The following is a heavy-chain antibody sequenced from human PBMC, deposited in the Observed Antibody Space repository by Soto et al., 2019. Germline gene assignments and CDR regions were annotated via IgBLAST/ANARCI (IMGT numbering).Heavy chain of an antibody. J-gene: IGHJ4*02. Sequence: GASVRVACKASGGTFSSYTISWVRQAPGQGLEWMGRIIPILGIANYAQKFQGRVTITADKSTSTAYMELSSLRSEDTAVYYCARADPYYYGSGSYYHGVDYWGQGTLVTVS. CDR3: ARADPYYYGSGSYYHGVDY. CDR1: GGTFSSYT. CDR2: IIPILGIA. V-gene: IGHV1-69*02. D-gene: IGHD3-10*01.